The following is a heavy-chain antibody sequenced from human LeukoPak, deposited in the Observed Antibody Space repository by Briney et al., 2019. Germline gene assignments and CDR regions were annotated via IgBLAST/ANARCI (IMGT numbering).Heavy chain of an antibody. V-gene: IGHV3-30*18. CDR3: AKRGADSSGYNYLSH. J-gene: IGHJ4*02. Sequence: GGSLRLSCAASGFTFNNYDMHWVRQAPGKGLDWVAVISYDGSNKYYADSVKGRFTISRDNSKNTLYLQMNSLRVEDTAVYYCAKRGADSSGYNYLSHWGQGTLVTLPS. CDR2: ISYDGSNK. D-gene: IGHD3-22*01. CDR1: GFTFNNYD.